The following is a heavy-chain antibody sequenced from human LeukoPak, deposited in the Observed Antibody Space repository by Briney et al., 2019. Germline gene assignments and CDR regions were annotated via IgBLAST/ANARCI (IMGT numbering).Heavy chain of an antibody. CDR2: IRYDGSNK. Sequence: GGSPRLSCAASGFTFSSYGMHWVRQAPGKGLEWVAFIRYDGSNKYYADSVKGRFTISRDNSKNTLYLQMNSLRAEDTAVYYCAKDDYSIDWFDPWGQGTLVTVSS. CDR3: AKDDYSIDWFDP. D-gene: IGHD4-11*01. J-gene: IGHJ5*02. CDR1: GFTFSSYG. V-gene: IGHV3-30*02.